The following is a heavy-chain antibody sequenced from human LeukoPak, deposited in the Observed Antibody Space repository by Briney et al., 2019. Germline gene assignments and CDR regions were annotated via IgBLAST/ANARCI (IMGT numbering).Heavy chain of an antibody. CDR2: ISYDGSNK. J-gene: IGHJ6*02. Sequence: GTSLRLSCATSGFTFRSHAMHWVRQSPGKGLEWVAVISYDGSNKYYADSVKGRFTISRDNSKDTLYLQMNSLRAEDTAVYYCARDIRYCTNGVCYNYYYGMDVWGHGTTVTVSS. CDR3: ARDIRYCTNGVCYNYYYGMDV. D-gene: IGHD2-8*01. V-gene: IGHV3-30-3*01. CDR1: GFTFRSHA.